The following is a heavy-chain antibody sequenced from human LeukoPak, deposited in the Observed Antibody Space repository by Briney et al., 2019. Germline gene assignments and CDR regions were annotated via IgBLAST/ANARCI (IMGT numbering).Heavy chain of an antibody. CDR3: ARESSGYPLDY. D-gene: IGHD3-22*01. V-gene: IGHV1-2*02. CDR2: INPNSGST. Sequence: GASVKVSCKASGYTFTGYYMHWVRQAPGQGLEWMGWINPNSGSTNYAQKFQGRVTMTRDTSISTAYMELSRLRSDDTAVYYCARESSGYPLDYWGQGTLVTVSS. J-gene: IGHJ4*02. CDR1: GYTFTGYY.